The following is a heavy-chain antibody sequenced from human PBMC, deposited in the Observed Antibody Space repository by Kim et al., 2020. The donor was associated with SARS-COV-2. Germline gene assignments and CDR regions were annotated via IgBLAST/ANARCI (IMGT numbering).Heavy chain of an antibody. CDR3: ASGGGYFDY. Sequence: GSTYYNPSLKSRVTISVDTSKNQFSLKLSSVTAADTAVYYCASGGGYFDYWGQGTLVTVSS. V-gene: IGHV4-31*02. D-gene: IGHD3-10*01. CDR2: GST. J-gene: IGHJ4*02.